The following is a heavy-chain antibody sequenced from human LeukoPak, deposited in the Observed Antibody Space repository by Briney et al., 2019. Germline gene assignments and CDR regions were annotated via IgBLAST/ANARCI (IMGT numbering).Heavy chain of an antibody. Sequence: GGSLRLSCAASGFTFSSYSMNWVRQAPGKGLEWVSSISSSSSYIYYADSVKGRFTISRDNAKNSLYLQMNSLRAEDTALYYCAKDYCGGDCYSGWYFDLWGRGTLVTVSS. D-gene: IGHD2-21*02. CDR2: ISSSSSYI. CDR1: GFTFSSYS. CDR3: AKDYCGGDCYSGWYFDL. J-gene: IGHJ2*01. V-gene: IGHV3-21*04.